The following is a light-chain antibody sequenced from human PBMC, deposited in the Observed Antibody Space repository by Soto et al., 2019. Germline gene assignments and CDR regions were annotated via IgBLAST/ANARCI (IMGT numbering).Light chain of an antibody. CDR1: QVIRNE. J-gene: IGKJ1*01. Sequence: AIQMTQSPSSLSASVGDRVTITCRASQVIRNELGWYQQKPGKAPKLLIYGASNLQSGVPSRFSGSGSGTDFTLTITSLQPEYFATYYDLHDHNYPWTFGQGTKVDIK. CDR3: LHDHNYPWT. V-gene: IGKV1-6*01. CDR2: GAS.